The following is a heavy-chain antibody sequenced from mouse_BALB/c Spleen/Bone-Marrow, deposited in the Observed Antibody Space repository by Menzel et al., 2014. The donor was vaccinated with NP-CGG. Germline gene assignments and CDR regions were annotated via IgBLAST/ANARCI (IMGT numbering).Heavy chain of an antibody. V-gene: IGHV1-67*01. CDR2: ISTYYGNA. Sequence: QVHVKQSGPELVRPGVSVKISCKGSSYTFTDYAMHWVKQSHAKSLEWIGVISTYYGNANYNQKFKGKATMTVDKSSSTAYMELARLTSEDSAVYYCTRGGRYDEVAYWGQGTLATVSA. CDR3: TRGGRYDEVAY. J-gene: IGHJ3*01. D-gene: IGHD2-14*01. CDR1: SYTFTDYA.